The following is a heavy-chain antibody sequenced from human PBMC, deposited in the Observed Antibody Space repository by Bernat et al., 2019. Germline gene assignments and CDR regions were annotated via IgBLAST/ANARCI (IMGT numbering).Heavy chain of an antibody. D-gene: IGHD2-2*02. CDR3: ERDMPGGYCSSTSCYTFDY. V-gene: IGHV3-11*01. CDR1: GFTFSDYY. J-gene: IGHJ4*02. CDR2: ISSSGSTR. Sequence: QVQLVESGGGLVKPAGSLRLSCAASGFTFSDYYMSWIRQAPGKGLEWVSYISSSGSTRYDADSVQGRFTISRDTAKSSLYLQMNSLRAEDTAVYYCERDMPGGYCSSTSCYTFDYWGQGTLVTVSS.